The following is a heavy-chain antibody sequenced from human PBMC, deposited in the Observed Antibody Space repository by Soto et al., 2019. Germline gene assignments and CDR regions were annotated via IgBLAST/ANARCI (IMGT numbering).Heavy chain of an antibody. CDR1: GFTFTSSA. V-gene: IGHV1-69*13. D-gene: IGHD2-15*01. J-gene: IGHJ6*02. CDR3: ASPRDNYYYYGMDV. Sequence: SVKVSCKASGFTFTSSAVQWVRQARGQGREWMGGIIPIFGTANYAQKFQGRVTITADESTSTAYMELSSLRSEDTAVYYCASPRDNYYYYGMDVWGQGTTVTAP. CDR2: IIPIFGTA.